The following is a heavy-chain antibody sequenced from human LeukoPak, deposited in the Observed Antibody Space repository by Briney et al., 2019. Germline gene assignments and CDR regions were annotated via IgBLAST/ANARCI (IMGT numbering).Heavy chain of an antibody. V-gene: IGHV1-18*01. CDR1: GYTFTSYG. J-gene: IGHJ6*03. Sequence: ASVKVSCKASGYTFTSYGISWVRQAPGQGLEWMGWISAYNGNTNYAQKLQGRVTMTTDTSTSTAYMELSSLRSEDTAVYYCASEIAVAPKRDYYYYMDVWGKGTTVTVSS. D-gene: IGHD6-19*01. CDR2: ISAYNGNT. CDR3: ASEIAVAPKRDYYYYMDV.